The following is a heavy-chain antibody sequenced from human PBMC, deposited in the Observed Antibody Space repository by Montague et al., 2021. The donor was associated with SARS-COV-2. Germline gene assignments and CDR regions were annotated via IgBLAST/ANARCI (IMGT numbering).Heavy chain of an antibody. J-gene: IGHJ4*02. CDR1: GGSINTPNHY. Sequence: SETLSLTCTVSGGSINTPNHYWGWIRQPPGKGLEWVGSMSYSGSSYYNPSLRRRLTISVDTSKNQFSLRLSSVTAADTAVYCCARLLAATGRFDFWGQGTLVTVSS. D-gene: IGHD6-13*01. CDR2: MSYSGSS. CDR3: ARLLAATGRFDF. V-gene: IGHV4-39*01.